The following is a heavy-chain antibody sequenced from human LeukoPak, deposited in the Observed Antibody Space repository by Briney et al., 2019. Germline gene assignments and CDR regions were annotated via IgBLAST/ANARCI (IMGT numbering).Heavy chain of an antibody. V-gene: IGHV3-53*01. CDR3: ARDKGYYGMDV. CDR1: GFTVSSNY. Sequence: GGSLRLSCAASGFTVSSNYMSWDRQAPGKGLEWVSVIYSGGSTYYADSVKGRFTISRDNSKNTLYLQMNSLRAEDTAVYYCARDKGYYGMDVWGQGTTVTVSS. J-gene: IGHJ6*02. CDR2: IYSGGST.